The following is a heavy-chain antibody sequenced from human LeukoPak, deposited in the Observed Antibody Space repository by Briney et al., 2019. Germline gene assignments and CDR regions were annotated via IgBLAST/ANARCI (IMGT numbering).Heavy chain of an antibody. V-gene: IGHV1-69*06. CDR3: ARARSGPYGSGSLDAFDI. J-gene: IGHJ3*02. CDR2: IIPMFDTA. D-gene: IGHD3-10*01. CDR1: GGTFSSYP. Sequence: ASVKVSCKASGGTFSSYPISWVRQAPGQGLEWMGGIIPMFDTADFAQKFQGRATITADTSTSTAYMQLSSLRSEDTAVYYCARARSGPYGSGSLDAFDIWGQGTMVTVSS.